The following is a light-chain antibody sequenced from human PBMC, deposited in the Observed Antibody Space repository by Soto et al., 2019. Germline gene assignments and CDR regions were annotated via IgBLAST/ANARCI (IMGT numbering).Light chain of an antibody. CDR1: SSDVGGYNY. CDR2: DVS. V-gene: IGLV2-14*03. J-gene: IGLJ1*01. CDR3: SSYTTSNTRQIV. Sequence: QSALTQPASVSGSPGQSINISCTGTSSDVGGYNYVSWYQHHPGKAPKLIIYDVSNRPSGVSNPFSGSKSGNTASLTISGRQPEDEDDYYCSSYTTSNTRQIVFGTGTKLTVL.